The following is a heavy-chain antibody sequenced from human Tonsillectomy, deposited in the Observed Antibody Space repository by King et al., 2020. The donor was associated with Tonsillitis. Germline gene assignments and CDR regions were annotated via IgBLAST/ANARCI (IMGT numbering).Heavy chain of an antibody. D-gene: IGHD6-13*01. Sequence: QLQESGPGLVKPSETLSLTCTVSGGSISSSSYYWGWIRQPPGKGLEWIGSIYYSGSTYYNPSLKSRVTISVDTSKNQFSLKLSSVTAADTAVYYCAGHPRGGDPRYYSSSWYLFDPWGQGTLVTVSS. J-gene: IGHJ5*02. V-gene: IGHV4-39*07. CDR1: GGSISSSSYY. CDR2: IYYSGST. CDR3: AGHPRGGDPRYYSSSWYLFDP.